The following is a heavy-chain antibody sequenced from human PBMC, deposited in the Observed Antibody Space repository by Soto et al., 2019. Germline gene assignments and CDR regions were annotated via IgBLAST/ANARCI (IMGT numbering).Heavy chain of an antibody. J-gene: IGHJ6*02. Sequence: SETLSLTCTVSGGSISSYYWSWIRQPAGKGLEWIGRIYPSGSTNYNPSPKSRVTMSVDTSKNQFSLKLSSVTAADTAVYYCASTRAAAAGTYYYNGMDVWGQGTTVTVSS. V-gene: IGHV4-4*07. CDR2: IYPSGST. CDR1: GGSISSYY. CDR3: ASTRAAAAGTYYYNGMDV. D-gene: IGHD6-13*01.